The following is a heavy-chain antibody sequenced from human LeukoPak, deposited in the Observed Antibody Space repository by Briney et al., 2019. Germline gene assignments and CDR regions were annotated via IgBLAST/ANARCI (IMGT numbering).Heavy chain of an antibody. J-gene: IGHJ4*02. CDR2: ISYSRST. CDR3: ARAPDYNGFLYYFDY. V-gene: IGHV4-59*01. Sequence: PSETLSLTCTVSGGSIRSYYWSWIRQPPGKGPEWIGYISYSRSTNYNPSLKSRVTISVDTSKNHFSLRLSSVTAADTAVYYCARAPDYNGFLYYFDYWGQGTLVTVSS. CDR1: GGSIRSYY. D-gene: IGHD2/OR15-2a*01.